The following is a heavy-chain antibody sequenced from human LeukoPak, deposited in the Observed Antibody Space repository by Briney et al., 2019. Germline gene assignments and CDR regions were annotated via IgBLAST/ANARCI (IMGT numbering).Heavy chain of an antibody. CDR1: GGSISSGSYY. CDR2: IYTSGST. D-gene: IGHD2-2*01. J-gene: IGHJ3*02. V-gene: IGHV4-61*02. CDR3: ASNPAAISDAFDI. Sequence: SQTLSLTCTVSGGSISSGSYYWSWIRQPAGKGLEWIGRIYTSGSTNYNPSLKSRVTISVDTSKNQFSLKLSSVTAADTAVYYCASNPAAISDAFDIWGQGTMVTVSS.